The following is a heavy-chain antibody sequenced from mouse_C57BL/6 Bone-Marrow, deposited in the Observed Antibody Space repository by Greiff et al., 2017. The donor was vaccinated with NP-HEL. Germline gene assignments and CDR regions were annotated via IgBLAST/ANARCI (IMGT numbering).Heavy chain of an antibody. V-gene: IGHV5-6*01. J-gene: IGHJ4*01. CDR2: ISSGGSYT. CDR1: GFTFSSYG. CDR3: ARQLGDYAMDY. Sequence: EVKLVESGGDLVKPGGSLKLSCAASGFTFSSYGMSWVRQTPDKRLEWVATISSGGSYTYYPDSVKGRFTISRDNAKNTLYLQMSSLKSEDTAMYYCARQLGDYAMDYWGQGTSVTVSS. D-gene: IGHD4-1*01.